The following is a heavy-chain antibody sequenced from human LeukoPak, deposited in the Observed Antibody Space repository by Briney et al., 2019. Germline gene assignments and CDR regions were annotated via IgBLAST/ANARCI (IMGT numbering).Heavy chain of an antibody. CDR2: IYSGDIT. CDR3: ARAMRSGYDY. CDR1: GFTVSSKY. J-gene: IGHJ4*02. V-gene: IGHV3-53*01. D-gene: IGHD5-12*01. Sequence: PGGSLRLSCAASGFTVSSKYMSWVRQAPGKGLEWVSLIYSGDITYYADSVKGRFTISRDNSKNTLYLQMNSLRDEDTAVYYCARAMRSGYDYWGQGTLVTVSS.